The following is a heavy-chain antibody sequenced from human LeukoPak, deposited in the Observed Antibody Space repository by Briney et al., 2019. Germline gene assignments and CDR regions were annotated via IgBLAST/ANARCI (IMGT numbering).Heavy chain of an antibody. CDR1: GFTSSSYW. CDR2: IKQDGSEK. D-gene: IGHD5-24*01. J-gene: IGHJ4*02. V-gene: IGHV3-7*01. Sequence: GGSLRLSCTASGFTSSSYWMNWVRQAPGKGLEWVANIKQDGSEKYYVDYVKGRFTISRDNAKKSLYLQMNSLRAEDTAVYYCARESEMANLDYWGQGTLVTVSS. CDR3: ARESEMANLDY.